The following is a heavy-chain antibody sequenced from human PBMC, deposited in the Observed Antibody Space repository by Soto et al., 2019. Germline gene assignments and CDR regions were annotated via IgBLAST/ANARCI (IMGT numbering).Heavy chain of an antibody. CDR3: ASYCSGGSCYSHDAFDI. D-gene: IGHD2-15*01. Sequence: EVQLVESGGGLVQPGGSLRLSCAASGFTFSLYWMSWVRQAPGKGLEWVANIKQDGSEKYYVDSVKGRFTISRDNAKNSLYLQMNSLGAEDTAVYYCASYCSGGSCYSHDAFDIWGQGTVVTVSS. CDR2: IKQDGSEK. CDR1: GFTFSLYW. V-gene: IGHV3-7*01. J-gene: IGHJ3*02.